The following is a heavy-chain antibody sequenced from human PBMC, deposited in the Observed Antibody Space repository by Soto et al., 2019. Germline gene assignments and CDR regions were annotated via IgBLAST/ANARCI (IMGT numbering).Heavy chain of an antibody. CDR2: MNPASGNT. D-gene: IGHD3-3*02. V-gene: IGHV1-8*01. J-gene: IGHJ4*02. CDR1: GDTFNTND. Sequence: QVQLVQSGAEVKKPGDSVKVSCKASGDTFNTNDFNWGRQATGQGLEWMGWMNPASGNTGFAQKFQGRVSLTMDTSTSIAYMELSSLTSEDTAMYYCTRGISDSWGQGTLVTVSS. CDR3: TRGISDS.